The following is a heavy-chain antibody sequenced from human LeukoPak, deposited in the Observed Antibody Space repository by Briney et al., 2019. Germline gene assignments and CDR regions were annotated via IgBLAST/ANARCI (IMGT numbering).Heavy chain of an antibody. CDR1: GFNFGSYX. Sequence: GGSLRLSCAASGFNFGSYXXXXXXXXXGXXXXXXXVXXXXXYNTYYADSVKGRXXXSXXXXXXTLYLQMNSLRAEDTALYYCAKKIGTGPGHNWFDPWGQGTLVTVSS. D-gene: IGHD2-8*02. CDR3: AKKIGTGPGHNWFDP. V-gene: IGHV3-23*01. CDR2: XXXXXYNT. J-gene: IGHJ5*02.